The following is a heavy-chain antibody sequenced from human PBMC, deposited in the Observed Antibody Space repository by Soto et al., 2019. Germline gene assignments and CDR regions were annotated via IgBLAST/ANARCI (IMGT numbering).Heavy chain of an antibody. Sequence: GASVKVSCKTSGYTFTGYYIHWVRQAPGQGLEWMGWINPNSGGTNYAQKFQGRVTMTRDTYISTAYMEVSSLRSDDTAVYFCARGYFVYWGQGTLVTVSS. CDR3: ARGYFVY. CDR1: GYTFTGYY. CDR2: INPNSGGT. J-gene: IGHJ4*02. V-gene: IGHV1-2*02.